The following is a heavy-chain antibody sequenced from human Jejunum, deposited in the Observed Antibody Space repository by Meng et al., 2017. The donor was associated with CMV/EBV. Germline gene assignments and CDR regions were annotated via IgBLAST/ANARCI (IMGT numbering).Heavy chain of an antibody. CDR2: IHDTGST. V-gene: IGHV4-30-4*08. CDR3: ARGSIFVSFDS. Sequence: QVQLKESGPVLVKPSQTLSLTCSVSGGSIGSGDYYWSWIRQPPGKGLEWIGYIHDTGSTYYNPSLKSRVDISLGTSRNHFSLTLSSVTAEDTAVYFCARGSIFVSFDSWGQGTLVTVSS. D-gene: IGHD3-3*01. CDR1: GGSIGSGDYY. J-gene: IGHJ4*02.